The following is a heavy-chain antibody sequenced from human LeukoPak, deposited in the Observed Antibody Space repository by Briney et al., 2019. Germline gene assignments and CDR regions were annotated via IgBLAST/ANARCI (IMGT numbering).Heavy chain of an antibody. V-gene: IGHV4-59*01. CDR2: IYYSGST. D-gene: IGHD3-22*01. Sequence: PSETLSLTCTVSGGSISSYYWSWIRQPPGKGMEWPGYIYYSGSTNYNPSLKSRVTISVDTSKNQFSLKLSSVTAADTAVYYCARDRGYDSSGYYYDYWGQGTLVTVSS. CDR3: ARDRGYDSSGYYYDY. J-gene: IGHJ4*02. CDR1: GGSISSYY.